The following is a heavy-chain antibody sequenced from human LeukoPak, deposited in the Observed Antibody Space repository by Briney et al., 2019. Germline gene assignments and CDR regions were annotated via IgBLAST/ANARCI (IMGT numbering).Heavy chain of an antibody. V-gene: IGHV3-9*01. CDR2: ISRNSGSI. CDR1: GFTFDDYA. D-gene: IGHD1-26*01. J-gene: IGHJ4*02. Sequence: GGSLRLSCAASGFTFDDYAMHWVRQAPGKGLEWVSGISRNSGSIGYADSVKGRFTISRDNAKNSLYLQMNSLRAEDTALYYCAKDVSGSSLYYFDYWGQGTLVTVSS. CDR3: AKDVSGSSLYYFDY.